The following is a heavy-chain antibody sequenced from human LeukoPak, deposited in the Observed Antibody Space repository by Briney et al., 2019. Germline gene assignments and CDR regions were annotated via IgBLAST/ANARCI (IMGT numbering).Heavy chain of an antibody. CDR1: GGSISSYY. CDR2: IYYSGST. V-gene: IGHV4-59*05. CDR3: ARRGYSYGYGVDY. D-gene: IGHD5-18*01. J-gene: IGHJ4*02. Sequence: SETLSLTCTVSGGSISSYYWSWIRQPPGKGLEWIGSIYYSGSTYYNPSLKSRVTISVDTSKNQFSLKLSSVTAADTAVYYCARRGYSYGYGVDYWGQGTLITVSS.